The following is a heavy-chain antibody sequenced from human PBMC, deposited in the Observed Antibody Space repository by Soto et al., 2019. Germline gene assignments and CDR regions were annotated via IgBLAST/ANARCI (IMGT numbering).Heavy chain of an antibody. D-gene: IGHD6-19*01. J-gene: IGHJ4*02. Sequence: PSETLSLTCTVSGGSIRSRSYYWGWIRQPPGKGLEWIGSIYYSGSTYYNPSLKSRVTISVDTSKNQLSLRLISVTAADTALYYCARRYGWLYFDYWGQGSLVTVSS. CDR3: ARRYGWLYFDY. CDR2: IYYSGST. V-gene: IGHV4-39*01. CDR1: GGSIRSRSYY.